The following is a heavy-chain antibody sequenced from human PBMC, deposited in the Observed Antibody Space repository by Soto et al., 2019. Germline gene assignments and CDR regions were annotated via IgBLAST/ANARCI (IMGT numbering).Heavy chain of an antibody. CDR1: GGSISSGGYY. D-gene: IGHD2-2*03. J-gene: IGHJ5*02. V-gene: IGHV4-31*03. Sequence: SETLSLTCTVSGGSISSGGYYWSWIRQHPGKGLEWIGYIYFSGSTYYNPSLKSRVTISVDTSKNQFSLNLSSVTAADTAVYYCARLDLRPNWFDPWGQGTQVTVYS. CDR3: ARLDLRPNWFDP. CDR2: IYFSGST.